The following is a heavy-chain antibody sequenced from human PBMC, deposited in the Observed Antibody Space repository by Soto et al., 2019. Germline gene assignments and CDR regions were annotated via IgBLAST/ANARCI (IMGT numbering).Heavy chain of an antibody. CDR2: INAGNGNT. CDR3: ARGLNVYYFDY. D-gene: IGHD3-16*01. CDR1: GYTFTSYG. Sequence: GASVKVSCKASGYTFTSYGMHWVRQAPGQRLEWMGWINAGNGNTKHSQKFQGRVTITRDTSASTAYMELSSLRSEDTAVYYCARGLNVYYFDYWGQGNLVPVSS. J-gene: IGHJ4*02. V-gene: IGHV1-3*01.